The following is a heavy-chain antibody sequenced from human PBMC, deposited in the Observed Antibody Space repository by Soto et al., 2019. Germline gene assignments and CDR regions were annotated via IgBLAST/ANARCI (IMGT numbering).Heavy chain of an antibody. J-gene: IGHJ6*02. CDR1: GFTFSSYS. V-gene: IGHV3-21*01. CDR2: ISSSSSYI. CDR3: SRDAPPLRYGMDV. Sequence: EVQLVESGGGLVKPGGSLRLSCAASGFTFSSYSMNWVRQAPGKGLEWVSSISSSSSYIYYEDSVKGRFTISRDNAKNSLYLQMNSLRAEDTAVYYCSRDAPPLRYGMDVWGQGTTVTVSS.